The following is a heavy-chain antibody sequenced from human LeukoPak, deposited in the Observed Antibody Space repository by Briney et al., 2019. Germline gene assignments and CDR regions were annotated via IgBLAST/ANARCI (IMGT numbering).Heavy chain of an antibody. Sequence: SVKVSCKASGGTFSSYAISWVRQAPGQGLEWMGRIIPILGIANYAQKFQGRVTITADKSTSTAYMELSSLKASDTALYYCARPTQYYRDGNSMHYAQVFDVWGQGTMVTVS. D-gene: IGHD2/OR15-2a*01. CDR2: IIPILGIA. CDR3: ARPTQYYRDGNSMHYAQVFDV. J-gene: IGHJ3*01. V-gene: IGHV1-69*04. CDR1: GGTFSSYA.